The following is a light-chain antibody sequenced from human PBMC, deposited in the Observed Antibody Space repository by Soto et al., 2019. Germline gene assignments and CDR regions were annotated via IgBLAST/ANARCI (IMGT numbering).Light chain of an antibody. V-gene: IGKV3-20*01. CDR2: DVS. J-gene: IGKJ1*01. Sequence: EVVLTQSPGTLSLSPGERATLSCRASQSVASYLAWYQQKPGQAPRLLMYDVSSRATGIPDRFSGSGSETDFTLTICRLEPEDFVVYYCQQYGRSPWTFGQGTKVEIK. CDR1: QSVASY. CDR3: QQYGRSPWT.